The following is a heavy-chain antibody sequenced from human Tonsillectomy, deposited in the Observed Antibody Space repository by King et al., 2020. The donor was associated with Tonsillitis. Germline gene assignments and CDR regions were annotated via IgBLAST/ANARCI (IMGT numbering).Heavy chain of an antibody. V-gene: IGHV3-23*04. CDR2: ITNSGSNT. CDR1: GFTFSSYA. Sequence: VQLVESGGGLVQPGGSLRLSCAASGFTFSSYAMAWVRQAPGKGLEWVAGITNSGSNTYYADSVKGRLTISRDNSKNTLYLQMNSLRAEDTAVYYCATRGSSASYFLPLFDYWGQGTLVTVSS. D-gene: IGHD3-10*01. CDR3: ATRGSSASYFLPLFDY. J-gene: IGHJ4*02.